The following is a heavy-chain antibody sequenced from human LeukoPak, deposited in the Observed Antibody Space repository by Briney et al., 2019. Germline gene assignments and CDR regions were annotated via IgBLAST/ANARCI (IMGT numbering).Heavy chain of an antibody. CDR1: GFTFSDYS. Sequence: PGGSLRLSCAASGFTFSDYSMHWVRQAPGKGLEWVSSISSGSTYKYSAYSLKGRFTISSDNDKTYLYLQMNSLRAEDSAVYYCTRGPTLIGVAGTWPLDYWGQGTLVTVSS. D-gene: IGHD6-19*01. J-gene: IGHJ4*02. CDR3: TRGPTLIGVAGTWPLDY. CDR2: ISSGSTYK. V-gene: IGHV3-21*01.